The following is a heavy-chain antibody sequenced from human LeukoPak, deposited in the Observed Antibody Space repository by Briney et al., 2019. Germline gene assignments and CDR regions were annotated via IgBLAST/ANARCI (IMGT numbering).Heavy chain of an antibody. V-gene: IGHV3-23*01. J-gene: IGHJ3*02. CDR1: GFTFSSYA. Sequence: PGGSLRLSCAASGFTFSSYAMSWVRQAPGKGLEWVSAISGSGGSTYYADSVKGLFTISRDNSKNTLSLQMNDLRAEDTAVYYCARESKVSDAFDIWGLGTMVTVSS. D-gene: IGHD5/OR15-5a*01. CDR2: ISGSGGST. CDR3: ARESKVSDAFDI.